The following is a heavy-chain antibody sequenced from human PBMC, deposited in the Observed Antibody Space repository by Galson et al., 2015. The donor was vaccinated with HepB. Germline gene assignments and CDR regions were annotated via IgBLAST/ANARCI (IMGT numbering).Heavy chain of an antibody. J-gene: IGHJ3*02. D-gene: IGHD2-15*01. CDR3: ATVLFGSGAYWTFEM. V-gene: IGHV3-48*04. CDR1: GFTFSRHT. CDR2: ISTNGANI. Sequence: SLRLSCAASGFTFSRHTMSRVRQTPGQGLQWLSYISTNGANIHYADSVKGRFTVASDNAKNTMFLQMNSLRAEDTAVYYCATVLFGSGAYWTFEMWGQGTLVTVSS.